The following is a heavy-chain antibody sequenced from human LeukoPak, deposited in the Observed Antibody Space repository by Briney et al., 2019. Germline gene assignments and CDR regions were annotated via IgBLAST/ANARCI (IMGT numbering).Heavy chain of an antibody. D-gene: IGHD2-2*01. CDR1: GYTFTSYG. Sequence: ALVKVSCKASGYTFTSYGISWVRQAPGQGLEWMGWISAYNGNTNYAQKLQGRVTMTTDTSTSTAYMELRSLRSDDTAVYYCARAVVPAADNYYYMDVWGKGTTVTVSS. V-gene: IGHV1-18*01. CDR2: ISAYNGNT. CDR3: ARAVVPAADNYYYMDV. J-gene: IGHJ6*03.